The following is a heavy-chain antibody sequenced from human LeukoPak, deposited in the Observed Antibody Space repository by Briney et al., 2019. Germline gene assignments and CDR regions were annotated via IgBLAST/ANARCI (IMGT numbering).Heavy chain of an antibody. V-gene: IGHV4-61*09. Sequence: SQTLSLTCTVSGGSISSGSHYWSWIRQPAGKGLDWVGHIYPSGRTNYNPSLTSRVTIAIDTSRNQFSLKLSSVTAANSAVYFCAREGQQLVPPLDSWGQGTLVTVSS. CDR3: AREGQQLVPPLDS. J-gene: IGHJ5*01. CDR1: GGSISSGSHY. CDR2: IYPSGRT. D-gene: IGHD6-6*01.